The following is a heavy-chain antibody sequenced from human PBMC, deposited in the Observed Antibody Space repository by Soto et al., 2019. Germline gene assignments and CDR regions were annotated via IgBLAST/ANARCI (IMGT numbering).Heavy chain of an antibody. J-gene: IGHJ4*02. CDR3: ACALKISVGEIDY. Sequence: QVQLQESGPGLVKPSQTLSLTCTVSGDSIRSASYHWTWLRQHPGEGLEWIGNIFYSGKTDYNPSLKSRVTISVDTSKNQFSLKLRSVTAADTAVYYCACALKISVGEIDYWGQGSLVTVSS. V-gene: IGHV4-31*03. CDR2: IFYSGKT. D-gene: IGHD2-15*01. CDR1: GDSIRSASYH.